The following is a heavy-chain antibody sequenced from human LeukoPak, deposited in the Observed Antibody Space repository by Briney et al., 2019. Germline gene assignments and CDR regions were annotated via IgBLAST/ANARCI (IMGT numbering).Heavy chain of an antibody. CDR1: GFTFSSYG. J-gene: IGHJ4*02. D-gene: IGHD1-26*01. CDR2: ISGSGGST. Sequence: PGGTLRLSCAASGFTFSSYGMSWVRQAPGKGLEWVSAISGSGGSTYYADSVKGRFTISRDNSKNTLYLQMNSLRAEDTAVYYCAKDPGSTGSYFDYWGQGTLVTVSS. V-gene: IGHV3-23*01. CDR3: AKDPGSTGSYFDY.